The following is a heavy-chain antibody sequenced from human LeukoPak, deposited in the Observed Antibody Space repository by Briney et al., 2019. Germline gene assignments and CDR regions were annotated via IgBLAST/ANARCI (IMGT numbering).Heavy chain of an antibody. D-gene: IGHD2-15*01. V-gene: IGHV3-33*01. CDR2: IWCDGNNK. CDR1: GFTFSSYG. Sequence: GGSLRLSCAASGFTFSSYGMYWVRQAPGKGLEWVALIWCDGNNKEYADSVKGRFTISRDNSKNTLYLQMNSLRAEDTAVYYCVRYCNGGNCYRDAFDIWGQGTMVTVSS. J-gene: IGHJ3*02. CDR3: VRYCNGGNCYRDAFDI.